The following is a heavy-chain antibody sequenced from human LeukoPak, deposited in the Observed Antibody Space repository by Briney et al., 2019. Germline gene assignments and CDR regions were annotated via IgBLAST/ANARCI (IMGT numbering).Heavy chain of an antibody. J-gene: IGHJ6*02. D-gene: IGHD2-2*01. CDR3: TQDIVVVPAAMEGYYYYGMDV. CDR1: GFTVSFNY. Sequence: GGSLRLSCAASGFTVSFNYMSWVRQAPGKGLEWVGFIRSKAYGGTTEYAASVKGRFTISRDDSKSIAYLQMNSLKTEDTAVYYCTQDIVVVPAAMEGYYYYGMDVWGQGTTVTVSS. V-gene: IGHV3-49*04. CDR2: IRSKAYGGTT.